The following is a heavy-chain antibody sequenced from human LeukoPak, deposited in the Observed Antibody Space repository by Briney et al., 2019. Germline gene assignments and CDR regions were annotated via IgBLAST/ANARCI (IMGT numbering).Heavy chain of an antibody. CDR1: GFTFSSYG. Sequence: HPGGSLRLSCAASGFTFSSYGMHWVRQAPGKGLEWVAVISYDGSNKYYADSVKGRFTISRDNSKNTLYLQMNSLRAEDTAVYYCARDNDFWSGPNSMGMDVWGQGTTVTVSS. J-gene: IGHJ6*02. CDR3: ARDNDFWSGPNSMGMDV. D-gene: IGHD3-3*01. V-gene: IGHV3-30*03. CDR2: ISYDGSNK.